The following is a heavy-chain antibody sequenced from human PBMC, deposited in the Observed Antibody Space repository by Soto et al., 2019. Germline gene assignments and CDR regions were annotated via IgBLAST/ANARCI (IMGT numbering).Heavy chain of an antibody. V-gene: IGHV1-69*13. CDR3: ARAVDTERARYFGY. CDR2: IIPIFGTA. Sequence: GASVKVSCKASGGTFSSYAINWVRQAPGQGLEWMGGIIPIFGTANYAQKFQGRVTITADASTSTAYMELSSLRSEDAAVYYCARAVDTERARYFGYWGQGTLVTSPQ. CDR1: GGTFSSYA. J-gene: IGHJ4*02. D-gene: IGHD5-18*01.